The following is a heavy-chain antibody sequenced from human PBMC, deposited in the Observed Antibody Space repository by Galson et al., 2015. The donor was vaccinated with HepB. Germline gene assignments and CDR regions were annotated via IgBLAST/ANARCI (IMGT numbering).Heavy chain of an antibody. CDR1: GFTFSSYG. J-gene: IGHJ6*02. CDR2: ISYDGSNK. V-gene: IGHV3-30*18. CDR3: AKDRERSSAWYYGLDV. Sequence: SLRLSCPASGFTFSSYGMHWVRKAPGKGLEWVAVISYDGSNKYYADSVKGRFTISRDNSKNTLHLQMNSLRAEDTAVYYCAKDRERSSAWYYGLDVWGQGTTVTVSS. D-gene: IGHD6-19*01.